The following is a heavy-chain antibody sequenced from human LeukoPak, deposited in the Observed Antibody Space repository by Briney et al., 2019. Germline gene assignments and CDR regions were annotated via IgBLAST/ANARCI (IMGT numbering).Heavy chain of an antibody. CDR2: VYNSGTA. Sequence: PSETLSLTCTVSGGSISSYYWSWIRQPAGKGLEWIGRVYNSGTADYNPSLQSRVTMSIDRSKIQFSLKLRSVTAADTAVYYCARTTGGAWTSFDYWGQGILVTVSS. D-gene: IGHD4-17*01. CDR1: GGSISSYY. V-gene: IGHV4-4*07. CDR3: ARTTGGAWTSFDY. J-gene: IGHJ4*02.